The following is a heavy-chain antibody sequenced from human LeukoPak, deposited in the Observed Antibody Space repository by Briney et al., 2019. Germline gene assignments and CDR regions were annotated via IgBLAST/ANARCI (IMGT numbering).Heavy chain of an antibody. CDR2: ISAYNGNT. Sequence: GASVKVSCKASGYTFTSYGISWVRQAPGQGLEWMGWISAYNGNTNYAQKLQGRVTMTTDTSTNTAYMELRSLRSDDTAVYYCARAGEVLRYVDWVPLRYYHVTDVWGQGTKVTVS. V-gene: IGHV1-18*01. D-gene: IGHD3-9*01. CDR1: GYTFTSYG. CDR3: ARAGEVLRYVDWVPLRYYHVTDV. J-gene: IGHJ6*02.